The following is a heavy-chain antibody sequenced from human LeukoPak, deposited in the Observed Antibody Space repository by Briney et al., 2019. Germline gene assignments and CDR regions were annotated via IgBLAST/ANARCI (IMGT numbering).Heavy chain of an antibody. CDR1: GFTFSNYG. Sequence: GGSLRLSCAASGFTFSNYGMHWVRQAPGKGLEWVAVIWYDEVNKYYADSVTGRFTISRDNSKNTLYLQMNSLRAEDTAVYYCARGYCSGGSCYSGDAFDIWGQGTMVTVSS. CDR2: IWYDEVNK. CDR3: ARGYCSGGSCYSGDAFDI. J-gene: IGHJ3*02. V-gene: IGHV3-33*01. D-gene: IGHD2-15*01.